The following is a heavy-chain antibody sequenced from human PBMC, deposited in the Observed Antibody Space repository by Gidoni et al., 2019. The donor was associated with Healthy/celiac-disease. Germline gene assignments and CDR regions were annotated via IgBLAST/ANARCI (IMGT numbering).Heavy chain of an antibody. CDR3: ARSEGATDYWYFDL. J-gene: IGHJ2*01. V-gene: IGHV3-7*01. CDR2: IKQDGSVK. Sequence: EVQLVESGGGLVQSGGSLRLSCAASGFTISSYWMSWVRQAPGQGLEWVANIKQDGSVKNYVDSVKGRFTSSRDNAKNSLYLQMNCLRAEDTAVYYCARSEGATDYWYFDLWGRGTLVTVSS. D-gene: IGHD1-26*01. CDR1: GFTISSYW.